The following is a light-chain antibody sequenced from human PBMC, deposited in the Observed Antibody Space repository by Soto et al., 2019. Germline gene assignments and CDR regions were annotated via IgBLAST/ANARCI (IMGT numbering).Light chain of an antibody. CDR2: GAS. CDR3: QQYDNRPPFT. J-gene: IGKJ3*01. Sequence: EIAMTQSPATLSVSPGERAILSCRTSQSVSSNLAWYQQKPGLPPRLLIYGASTRATGIPARFSGSGSGTEFTLTISSLQSEDFAVYYCQQYDNRPPFTFGPGTKGDI. V-gene: IGKV3-15*01. CDR1: QSVSSN.